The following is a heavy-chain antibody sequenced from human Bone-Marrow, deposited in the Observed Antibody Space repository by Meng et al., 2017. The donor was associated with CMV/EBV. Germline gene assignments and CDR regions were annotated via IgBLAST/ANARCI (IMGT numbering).Heavy chain of an antibody. CDR1: RYTFTGYY. CDR2: IIPIFAIA. CDR3: ARDRTGDCSSTSCYNYYYYYGMDV. Sequence: SVKVSCKASRYTFTGYYVHWVRQAPGQGLEWMGGIIPIFAIANYAQKFQGRVTITTDESTSTAYMELSSLRSEDTAVYYCARDRTGDCSSTSCYNYYYYYGMDVWGQGTTVTVSS. J-gene: IGHJ6*02. V-gene: IGHV1-69*05. D-gene: IGHD2-2*02.